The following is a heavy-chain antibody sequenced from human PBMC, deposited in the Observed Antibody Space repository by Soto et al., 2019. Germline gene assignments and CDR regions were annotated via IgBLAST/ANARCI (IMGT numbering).Heavy chain of an antibody. Sequence: QVKLVQSGAEVKKPGSSVKVSCKASGGTFSSYAISWVRQAPGQGLEWMGGIIPIFGAANYAQKFQGRVTITADKSTSTAYMELSSLRSEDTAVYYCARDVGYNYKGGMDVWGQGTTVTVSS. J-gene: IGHJ6*02. CDR3: ARDVGYNYKGGMDV. D-gene: IGHD5-18*01. CDR2: IIPIFGAA. CDR1: GGTFSSYA. V-gene: IGHV1-69*06.